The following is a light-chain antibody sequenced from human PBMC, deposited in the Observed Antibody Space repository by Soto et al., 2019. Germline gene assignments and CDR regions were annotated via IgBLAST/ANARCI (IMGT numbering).Light chain of an antibody. V-gene: IGKV3-11*01. CDR2: DAS. CDR3: QQRLHWPIT. J-gene: IGKJ5*01. Sequence: EIVLTQSPATRSLSPGDRVTLSCRASQTVGRYLSWYQHSPGQGPRLLVYDASNRATGIPARFSGSGSETDFTLTISSLEPEDFAVYYCQQRLHWPITFGQGTRLEIK. CDR1: QTVGRY.